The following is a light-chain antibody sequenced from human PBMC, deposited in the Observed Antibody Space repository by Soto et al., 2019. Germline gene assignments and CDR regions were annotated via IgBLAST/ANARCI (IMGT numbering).Light chain of an antibody. CDR3: SSYTGSSTRVV. CDR1: SSDVGGYNY. V-gene: IGLV2-14*01. J-gene: IGLJ2*01. Sequence: QSALTQPASVSGSPGQSITISCTGTSSDVGGYNYVSWYQQHPGKAPKLIISEVTNRPSGVSNRFSGSKSGNTASLTISGLQAEDESDYYCSSYTGSSTRVVFGGGTKLTVL. CDR2: EVT.